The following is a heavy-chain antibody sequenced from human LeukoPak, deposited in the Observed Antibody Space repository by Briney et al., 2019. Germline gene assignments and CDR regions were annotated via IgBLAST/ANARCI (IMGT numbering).Heavy chain of an antibody. V-gene: IGHV3-21*01. CDR2: ISSSSSYI. D-gene: IGHD2-2*01. Sequence: GGSLRLSCAASGFTFSSYSMNWVRQAPGKGLEWVSSISSSSSYIYYADSVKGRFTISRDNAKNSLYLQMNSLRAEDTAVYYCARDLVRQYIVVVPAAPDAFDIWGQGTMVTVSS. J-gene: IGHJ3*02. CDR1: GFTFSSYS. CDR3: ARDLVRQYIVVVPAAPDAFDI.